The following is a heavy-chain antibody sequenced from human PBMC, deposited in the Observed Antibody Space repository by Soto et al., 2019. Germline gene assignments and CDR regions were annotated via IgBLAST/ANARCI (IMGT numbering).Heavy chain of an antibody. D-gene: IGHD3-3*01. Sequence: EVQLLESGGGVVQPGGSLRLSCASSGFTFSSYGMTWVRRPPGKGLEWVAAISGSGAATYYADSVQGRFTISRDNSNNPLYLKMNSVRAENTAVYCCAKVLYGVVTSFDSWGQGTLVTVSS. J-gene: IGHJ5*01. CDR3: AKVLYGVVTSFDS. V-gene: IGHV3-23*01. CDR1: GFTFSSYG. CDR2: ISGSGAAT.